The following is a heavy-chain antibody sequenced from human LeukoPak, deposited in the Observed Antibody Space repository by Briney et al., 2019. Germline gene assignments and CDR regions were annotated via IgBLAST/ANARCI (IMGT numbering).Heavy chain of an antibody. CDR1: GGSFSGYY. Sequence: PSETLSLTCAVYGGSFSGYYWSWIRQPPGKGLELIGEINHSGSTNYNPSLKSRVTISVDTSKNQFSLKLSSVTAADTAVYYCASHLCGGDCYYAWGQGTLVTVSS. CDR3: ASHLCGGDCYYA. J-gene: IGHJ5*02. V-gene: IGHV4-34*01. CDR2: INHSGST. D-gene: IGHD2-21*01.